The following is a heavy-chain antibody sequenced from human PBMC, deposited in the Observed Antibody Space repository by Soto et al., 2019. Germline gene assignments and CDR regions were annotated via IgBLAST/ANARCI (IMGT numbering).Heavy chain of an antibody. J-gene: IGHJ4*02. V-gene: IGHV1-18*01. Sequence: ASVKVSCKASGYTFTSYGISWVRQAPGQGLEWMGWISAYNGNTNYAQKLQGRVTMTTDTSTSTAYMELRSLRSDDTAVYYCASRIQLRGWYYFDYWGQGTLVTVSS. D-gene: IGHD5-18*01. CDR2: ISAYNGNT. CDR1: GYTFTSYG. CDR3: ASRIQLRGWYYFDY.